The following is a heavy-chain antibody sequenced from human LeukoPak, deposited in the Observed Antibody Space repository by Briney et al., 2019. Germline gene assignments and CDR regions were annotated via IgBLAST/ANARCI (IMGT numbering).Heavy chain of an antibody. CDR3: ARELVVVPAAYPDY. CDR2: IYYSGST. D-gene: IGHD2-2*01. CDR1: GGSISSSSYY. Sequence: PSETLSLTCTVSGGSISSSSYYWGWTRQPPGKGLEWIGSIYYSGSTYYNPSLKSRVTISVDTSKNQSSLKLSSVTAADTAVYYCARELVVVPAAYPDYWGQGTLVTVSS. J-gene: IGHJ4*02. V-gene: IGHV4-39*07.